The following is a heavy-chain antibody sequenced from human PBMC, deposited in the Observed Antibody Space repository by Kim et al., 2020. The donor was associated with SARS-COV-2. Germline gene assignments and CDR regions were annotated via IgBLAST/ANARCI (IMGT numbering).Heavy chain of an antibody. J-gene: IGHJ6*02. V-gene: IGHV3-9*01. CDR1: AFNFNDYA. D-gene: IGHD3-10*01. Sequence: GGSLRLSCAASAFNFNDYAMHWVRQVPGKGLEWVSVISGSSGTICYADSVKGRFIISRDNAKNSVFLQMNSLRAEDTAVYYCAKDIGEFGEFDHHGMDAWGQGSTVTVSS. CDR3: AKDIGEFGEFDHHGMDA. CDR2: ISGSSGTI.